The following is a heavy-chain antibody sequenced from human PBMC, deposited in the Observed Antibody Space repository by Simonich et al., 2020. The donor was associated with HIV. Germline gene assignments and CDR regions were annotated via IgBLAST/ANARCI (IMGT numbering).Heavy chain of an antibody. Sequence: QVQLVQSGAEVKKPGSSVKVSCKASGYTFTGYYMHWVRQAPGQGLEGMGWINPNSGGTNYAQKFQGRVTMTRDTSISTAYMELSRLRSDDTAVYYCATSNPIYYYYYYMDVWGKGTTVTVSS. J-gene: IGHJ6*03. CDR3: ATSNPIYYYYYYMDV. D-gene: IGHD4-4*01. CDR1: GYTFTGYY. CDR2: INPNSGGT. V-gene: IGHV1-2*02.